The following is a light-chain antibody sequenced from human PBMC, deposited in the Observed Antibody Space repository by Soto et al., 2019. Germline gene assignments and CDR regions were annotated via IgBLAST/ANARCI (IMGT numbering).Light chain of an antibody. CDR1: QDISNS. V-gene: IGKV1-27*01. J-gene: IGKJ3*01. CDR3: QKYNTVPLT. CDR2: VAS. Sequence: DIQMTQSPSSLSASVGDRVTITCRASQDISNSLAWYQQEPGKVPKLLIYVASTLQSGVPSRFSGSGSGTDFTLTISSLQPEDVATYYCQKYNTVPLTFGPGTKVEIK.